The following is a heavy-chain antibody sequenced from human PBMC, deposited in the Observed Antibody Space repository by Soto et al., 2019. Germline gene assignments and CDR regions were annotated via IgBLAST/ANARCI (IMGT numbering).Heavy chain of an antibody. Sequence: PSETLSLTCTVSGGSISSSSYYWGWIRQPPGKGLEWIGSIYYSGSTYYNPSLKSRVNISVDTSKNQFSLKLSSVTAADTSVYYCAAPVYGSGSYSGMDVWGQGTTVTVSS. J-gene: IGHJ6*02. CDR3: AAPVYGSGSYSGMDV. D-gene: IGHD3-10*01. CDR2: IYYSGST. V-gene: IGHV4-39*01. CDR1: GGSISSSSYY.